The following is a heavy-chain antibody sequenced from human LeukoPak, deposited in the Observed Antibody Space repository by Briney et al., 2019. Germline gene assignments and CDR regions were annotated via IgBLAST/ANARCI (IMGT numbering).Heavy chain of an antibody. CDR1: GGSFSGYY. V-gene: IGHV4-34*01. J-gene: IGHJ4*02. D-gene: IGHD3-10*01. Sequence: PSETLSLTCAVYGGSFSGYYWSWIRQPPGKGLEWIGEINHSGSTNYNPSLKSRVSISVDTSKNQFSLKLSSVTAADTAVYYCARVVRGVRSYFDYWGQGTLVTVSS. CDR2: INHSGST. CDR3: ARVVRGVRSYFDY.